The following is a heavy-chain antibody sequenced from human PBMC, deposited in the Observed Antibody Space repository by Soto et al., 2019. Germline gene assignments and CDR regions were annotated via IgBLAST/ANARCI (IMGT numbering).Heavy chain of an antibody. CDR3: ASHGITGTWVYYYGMDV. J-gene: IGHJ6*02. CDR1: GGTFSSYA. V-gene: IGHV1-69*12. CDR2: IIPIFDTA. Sequence: QVQLVQSGAEVKKPGSSVKVSCKASGGTFSSYAICWVRQAPGQGLEWMGGIIPIFDTADYAQKFQGRVTITADESTSTAYMELSSLRSEDTAVYYCASHGITGTWVYYYGMDVWGQGTTVTVSS. D-gene: IGHD1-7*01.